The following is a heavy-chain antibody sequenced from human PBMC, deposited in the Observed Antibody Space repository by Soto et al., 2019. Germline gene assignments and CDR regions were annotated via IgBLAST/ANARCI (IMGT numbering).Heavy chain of an antibody. CDR3: VTDEDGNCFHY. J-gene: IGHJ4*02. CDR2: IYHSGST. D-gene: IGHD4-17*01. CDR1: GGSISSYY. Sequence: QVQLQESGPGLVKPSETLSLTCTVSGGSISSYYWSWIRQTAGKGLEWLAYIYHSGSTNYNPSLKGRVAISIDTSRNQFSLKLTSVTAADTGSYYCVTDEDGNCFHYWGQGTLVTVSS. V-gene: IGHV4-59*01.